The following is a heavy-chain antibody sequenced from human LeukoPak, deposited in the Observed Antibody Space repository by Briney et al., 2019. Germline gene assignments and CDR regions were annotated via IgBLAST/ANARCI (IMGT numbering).Heavy chain of an antibody. J-gene: IGHJ4*02. CDR3: AREPSNYGELHFDY. D-gene: IGHD4-17*01. Sequence: ASVKVSCKASGGTFSSYAISWVRQAPGQGLEWMGGIIPIFGTANYAQKFQGRVTITADKSTSTAYMELSSLRSEDTAVYYCAREPSNYGELHFDYWGQGTLVTVSS. CDR2: IIPIFGTA. V-gene: IGHV1-69*06. CDR1: GGTFSSYA.